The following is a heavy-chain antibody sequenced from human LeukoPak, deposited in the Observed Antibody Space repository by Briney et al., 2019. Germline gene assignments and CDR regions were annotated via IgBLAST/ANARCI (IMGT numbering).Heavy chain of an antibody. CDR2: FDPEEGET. J-gene: IGHJ4*02. V-gene: IGHV1-24*01. D-gene: IGHD3-3*01. CDR1: GHTLTELS. CDR3: ATKIYDDFWSGYNQH. Sequence: GASVTVSRKVSGHTLTELSMYLVRQAPGTGIEWMGGFDPEEGETIYAQKFQGRVTVSADTSTDTAYMELSSLRSEDTAVYYCATKIYDDFWSGYNQHWGQGTLVTVSS.